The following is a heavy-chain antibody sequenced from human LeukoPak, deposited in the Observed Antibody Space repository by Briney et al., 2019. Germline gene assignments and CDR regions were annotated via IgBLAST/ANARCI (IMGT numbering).Heavy chain of an antibody. CDR3: ARNGGSYLRGYWYFDL. D-gene: IGHD1-26*01. CDR2: IYYSGST. CDR1: GGSISSYY. V-gene: IGHV4-59*01. J-gene: IGHJ2*01. Sequence: SETLSLTCTVSGGSISSYYWSWIRQPPGKGLEWIGYIYYSGSTNCNPSLKSRVTISVDTSKNQFSLKLSSVTAADTAVYYCARNGGSYLRGYWYFDLWGRGTLVTVSS.